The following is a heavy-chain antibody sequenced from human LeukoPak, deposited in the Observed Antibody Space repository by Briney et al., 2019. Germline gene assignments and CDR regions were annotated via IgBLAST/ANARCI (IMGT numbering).Heavy chain of an antibody. CDR2: VYSGGST. V-gene: IGHV3-53*01. D-gene: IGHD2-8*01. CDR3: AREDTGVAFDI. Sequence: GGSLRLSCAASGFTVSTNYMNWVRQAPGKGLEWVSVVYSGGSTYYADSVKGRFTISRDNAKNSLYLQMNSLRVEDTAVYYCAREDTGVAFDIWGQGTTVTV. CDR1: GFTVSTNY. J-gene: IGHJ3*02.